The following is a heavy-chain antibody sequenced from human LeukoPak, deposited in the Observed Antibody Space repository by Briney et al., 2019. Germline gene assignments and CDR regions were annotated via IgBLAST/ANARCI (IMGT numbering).Heavy chain of an antibody. CDR2: INPNSGGT. J-gene: IGHJ4*02. Sequence: ASVALCFSASGYTFTSYNIDWVRQAPGQGLEWMGWINPNSGGTNYAQKIQGRVTMTRDTSINTAYMELSRLRSDDTAVYYCARGVRDGDFDIWGQGTLVTVSS. CDR1: GYTFTSYN. D-gene: IGHD3-10*01. V-gene: IGHV1-2*02. CDR3: ARGVRDGDFDI.